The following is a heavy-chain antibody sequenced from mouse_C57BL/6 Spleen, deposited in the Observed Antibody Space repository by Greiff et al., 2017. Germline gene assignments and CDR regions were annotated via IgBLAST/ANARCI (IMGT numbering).Heavy chain of an antibody. V-gene: IGHV1-80*01. Sequence: VQLQQSGAELVKPGASVKISCKASGYAFSSSWMNWVKQRPGKGLEWIGQIYPGVGDTNYNGKFKGKATLTADKSSSTAYMQLSSLTSEDSAVYFCARRGLRWYFDVWGTGTTVTVSS. CDR3: ARRGLRWYFDV. D-gene: IGHD2-4*01. J-gene: IGHJ1*03. CDR1: GYAFSSSW. CDR2: IYPGVGDT.